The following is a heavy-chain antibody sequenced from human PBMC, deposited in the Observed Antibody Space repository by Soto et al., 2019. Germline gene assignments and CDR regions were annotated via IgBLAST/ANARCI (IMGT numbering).Heavy chain of an antibody. CDR1: GGSFSGYY. CDR2: INHSGST. D-gene: IGHD3-10*01. J-gene: IGHJ4*02. Sequence: SETLSLTCAVYGGSFSGYYWSWIRQPPGKGLEWIGEINHSGSTNYNPSLKSRVTISVDTSKNQFPLKLSSVTAADTAVYYCARGPRRLWFGELLPFDYSGQGTLVTVSS. V-gene: IGHV4-34*01. CDR3: ARGPRRLWFGELLPFDY.